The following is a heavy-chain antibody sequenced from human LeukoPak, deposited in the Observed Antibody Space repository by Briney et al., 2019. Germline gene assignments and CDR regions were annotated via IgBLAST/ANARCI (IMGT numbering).Heavy chain of an antibody. V-gene: IGHV3-21*01. CDR2: ISSTSSYI. CDR3: ARVAVAGPTGWFDP. CDR1: GFPLNSYT. J-gene: IGHJ5*02. Sequence: GALLLSCAASGFPLNSYTLSWVRQAPGKGLEWVSSISSTSSYIHYADSVKGRFTISRDNPDNVVYLQMNSLRAEDTAVYYCARVAVAGPTGWFDPWGQGTLVTVSS. D-gene: IGHD6-13*01.